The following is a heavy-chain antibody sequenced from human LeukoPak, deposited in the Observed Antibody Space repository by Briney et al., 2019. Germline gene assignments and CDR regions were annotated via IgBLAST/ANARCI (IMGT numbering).Heavy chain of an antibody. D-gene: IGHD5-18*01. CDR1: GGSISSSSYY. CDR3: SLMDTAMGPFDY. CDR2: IYYSGST. J-gene: IGHJ4*02. V-gene: IGHV4-39*07. Sequence: PSETLSLTCTVSGGSISSSSYYWGWIRQPPGKGLEWIGSIYYSGSTYYNPSLKSRVTISVDTSKNQFSLKLSSVTAADTAVYYCSLMDTAMGPFDYWGQGTLVTVSS.